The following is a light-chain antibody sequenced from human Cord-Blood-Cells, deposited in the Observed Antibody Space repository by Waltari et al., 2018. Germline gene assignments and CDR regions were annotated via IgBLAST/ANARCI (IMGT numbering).Light chain of an antibody. CDR2: RNN. CDR3: AAWDDSLSGV. J-gene: IGLJ3*02. Sequence: QSVLTQPPSAAGTPGRRVTISCSGSSSTIGSNLVFWYQQLPGTAPKLLIYRNNQRPSGVPDRFSGSKSGTSASLAISGLRSEDEADYYCAAWDDSLSGVFGGGTKLTVL. V-gene: IGLV1-47*01. CDR1: SSTIGSNL.